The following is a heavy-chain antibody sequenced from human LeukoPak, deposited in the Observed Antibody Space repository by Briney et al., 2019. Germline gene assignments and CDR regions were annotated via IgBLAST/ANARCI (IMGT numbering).Heavy chain of an antibody. CDR3: ARDHVVAAGLYYYYYYGMDV. V-gene: IGHV3-7*01. CDR1: GGSFSGYY. J-gene: IGHJ6*02. CDR2: IKQDGSEK. D-gene: IGHD6-13*01. Sequence: ETLSLTCAVYGGSFSGYYWSRIRQAPGKGLEWVANIKQDGSEKYYVDSVKGRFTISRDNAKNSLYLQMNSLRAEDTAVYYCARDHVVAAGLYYYYYYGMDVWGQGTTVTVSS.